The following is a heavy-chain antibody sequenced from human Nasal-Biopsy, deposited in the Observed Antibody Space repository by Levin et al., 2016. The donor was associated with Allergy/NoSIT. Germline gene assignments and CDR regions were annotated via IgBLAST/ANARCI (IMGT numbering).Heavy chain of an antibody. CDR1: GFMFTRYC. Sequence: GESLKISCAASGFMFTRYCLTLGPPGLQARVWRWVATISYDGRDKYFPDSVKGRFTISRDNSMNTFYLEMNSLGPEDTALYYCARPTGYYYNSYYMDVWGQGTTVTVS. V-gene: IGHV3-30*04. CDR3: ARPTGYYYNSYYMDV. CDR2: ISYDGRDK. J-gene: IGHJ6*02. D-gene: IGHD5-12*01.